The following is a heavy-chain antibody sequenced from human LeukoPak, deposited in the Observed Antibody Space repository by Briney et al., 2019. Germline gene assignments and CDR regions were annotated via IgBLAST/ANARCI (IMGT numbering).Heavy chain of an antibody. CDR2: IYYSGST. CDR1: GDSVSSDDCY. D-gene: IGHD3-22*01. CDR3: AGNYYDSSGPFS. J-gene: IGHJ4*02. Sequence: SETLSLTCTVSGDSVSSDDCYWTWIRQPPGKGLELIGYIYYSGSTFYNPSLKSRLTISVDTSKNQFSLKLSSVTAADTAVYYCAGNYYDSSGPFSWSQGTLVTVPS. V-gene: IGHV4-61*08.